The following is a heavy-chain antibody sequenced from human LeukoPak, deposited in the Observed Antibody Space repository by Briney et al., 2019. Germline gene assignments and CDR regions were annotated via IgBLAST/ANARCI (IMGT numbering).Heavy chain of an antibody. D-gene: IGHD3-22*01. CDR3: AKRHYYDSSGYYYLAYFDL. V-gene: IGHV3-23*01. J-gene: IGHJ2*01. CDR1: GFTFSSYA. Sequence: TGGSLRLSCAASGFTFSSYAMSWVRQAPGKGPEWVSGISGSGAGTNYADSVKGRFTISRDNSKNTLYLQMNSLRAEDTAIYYCAKRHYYDSSGYYYLAYFDLWGRGTLVTVSS. CDR2: ISGSGAGT.